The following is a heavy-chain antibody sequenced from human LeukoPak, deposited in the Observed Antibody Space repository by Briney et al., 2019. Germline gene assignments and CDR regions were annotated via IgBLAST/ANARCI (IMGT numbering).Heavy chain of an antibody. CDR2: IDGSSHI. Sequence: SGGSLRLSCAASGFSFSNYAMNWVRQAPGKGLEWVSSIDGSSHIYYADSVKGRFTISRDNTKSSLYLQMNSLRAEDMAVYYCARGYCGGDCYGDWGQGTLVTVSS. V-gene: IGHV3-69-1*01. CDR3: ARGYCGGDCYGD. D-gene: IGHD2-21*02. CDR1: GFSFSNYA. J-gene: IGHJ1*01.